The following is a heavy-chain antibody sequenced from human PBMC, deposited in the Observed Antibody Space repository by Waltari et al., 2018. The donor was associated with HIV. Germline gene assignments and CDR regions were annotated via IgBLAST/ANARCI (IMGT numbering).Heavy chain of an antibody. CDR2: ISGSGGST. D-gene: IGHD4-17*01. CDR1: GLTFSSFA. J-gene: IGHJ2*01. V-gene: IGHV3-23*01. CDR3: AKGSGTTVANWYFDL. Sequence: EVQLLKSGGGLVQPGGSLRLSCAASGLTFSSFAMNWVRQAPGKGLEWVSSISGSGGSTYYADSVKGRFTISRDNSKNTLYLQMSSLRAEDTAVYYCAKGSGTTVANWYFDLWGRGTLVTVSS.